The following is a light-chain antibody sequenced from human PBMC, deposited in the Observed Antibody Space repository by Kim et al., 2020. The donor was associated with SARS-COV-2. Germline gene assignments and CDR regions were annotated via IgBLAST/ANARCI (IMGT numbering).Light chain of an antibody. V-gene: IGKV1-39*01. CDR2: GAS. CDR3: QQTHNLPYS. J-gene: IGKJ2*03. CDR1: QNIFTN. Sequence: EIQMTQSPSSLSAIVGGRVTITCRSSQNIFTNLNWYRQQPGRAPEVLVYGASTLHSRVSSRFSGSGSGTDFVLTINSLRPEDFATYFCQQTHNLPYSFGQGTKLEI.